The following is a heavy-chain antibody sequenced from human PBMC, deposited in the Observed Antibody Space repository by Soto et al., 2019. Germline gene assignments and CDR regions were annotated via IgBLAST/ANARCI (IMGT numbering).Heavy chain of an antibody. CDR1: RCTFSSYA. CDR3: ATVENYYYYGMDV. Sequence: SAKVSFKASRCTFSSYAISWVRQAPGQGLEWMGGIIPIFGTANYAQKFQGRVTITADESTSTAYMELSSLRSEDTAVYYCATVENYYYYGMDVWGQGTTVTVSS. V-gene: IGHV1-69*13. J-gene: IGHJ6*02. D-gene: IGHD3-3*01. CDR2: IIPIFGTA.